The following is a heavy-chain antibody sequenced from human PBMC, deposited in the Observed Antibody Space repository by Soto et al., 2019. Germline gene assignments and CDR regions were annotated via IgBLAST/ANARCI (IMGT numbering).Heavy chain of an antibody. CDR1: GYTFTSYG. CDR2: ISAYNGNT. CDR3: ARRKRYCSSTSCYIGNWFDP. D-gene: IGHD2-2*02. J-gene: IGHJ5*02. V-gene: IGHV1-18*01. Sequence: VASVKVSCKASGYTFTSYGISWVRQAPGQGLEWMGWISAYNGNTNYAQKLQGRVTMTTDTSTSTAYMELRSLRSDDTAVYYCARRKRYCSSTSCYIGNWFDPWGQGTLVTVSS.